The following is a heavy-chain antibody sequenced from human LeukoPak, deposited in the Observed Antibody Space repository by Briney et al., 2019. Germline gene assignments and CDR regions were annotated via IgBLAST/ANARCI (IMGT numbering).Heavy chain of an antibody. CDR1: GYTYSNYY. D-gene: IGHD5-24*01. V-gene: IGHV1-46*01. J-gene: IGHJ3*02. Sequence: ASVKVSCKASGYTYSNYYLHWVRQAPGQGLEWMGLINPTAGNTYYAQRFQGRVTMTRNTSTSTVYMELSSLRSEDTAVYYCARIRDGYNDAYDIWGQGTMVTVPS. CDR2: INPTAGNT. CDR3: ARIRDGYNDAYDI.